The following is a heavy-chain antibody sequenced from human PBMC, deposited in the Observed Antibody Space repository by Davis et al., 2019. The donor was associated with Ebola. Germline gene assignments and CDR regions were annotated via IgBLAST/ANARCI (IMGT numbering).Heavy chain of an antibody. D-gene: IGHD4-17*01. CDR3: NGGDYYYGMDV. Sequence: GESLKISCAASGFTFSSYWMSWVRQAPGKGLEWVANIKQDGSEKYYVDSVKGRFTISRDNAKNSLYLQMNSLRAEDTAVYYCNGGDYYYGMDVWGQGTTVTVSS. CDR1: GFTFSSYW. V-gene: IGHV3-7*03. CDR2: IKQDGSEK. J-gene: IGHJ6*02.